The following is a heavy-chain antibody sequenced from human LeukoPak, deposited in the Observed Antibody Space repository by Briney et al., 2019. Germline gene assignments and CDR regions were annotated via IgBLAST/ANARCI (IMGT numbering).Heavy chain of an antibody. D-gene: IGHD1-26*01. CDR3: ARDRYGVRSGSCDY. V-gene: IGHV1-18*04. Sequence: ASVKVSCKASGYTFTGYYMHWVRQAPGQELEWLGWISGDNGDTNYAQNLQGRVTMTTDTSTSTAYMELRSLTYDDTAVYYCARDRYGVRSGSCDYWGQGTLVTVSS. CDR1: GYTFTGYY. J-gene: IGHJ4*02. CDR2: ISGDNGDT.